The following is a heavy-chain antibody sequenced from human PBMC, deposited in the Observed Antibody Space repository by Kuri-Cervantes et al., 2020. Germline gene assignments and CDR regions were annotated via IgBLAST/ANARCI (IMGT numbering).Heavy chain of an antibody. CDR3: ARRHLSTGAFDI. Sequence: SETLSLTCAVSGGSISSSNWWSWVRQPPGKGLEWIGEIYHSGSTNYNPSLKSRVTISVDTSKNQFSLKLSSVTAADTAVYYCARRHLSTGAFDIWGQGTMVTVSS. D-gene: IGHD5/OR15-5a*01. J-gene: IGHJ3*02. V-gene: IGHV4-4*02. CDR1: GGSISSSNW. CDR2: IYHSGST.